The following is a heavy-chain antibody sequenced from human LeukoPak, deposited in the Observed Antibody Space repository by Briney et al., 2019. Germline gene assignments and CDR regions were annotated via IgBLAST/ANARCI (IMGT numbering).Heavy chain of an antibody. Sequence: EASVKVSCEASGYTFTDYYIHWVRQAPGQGLEWMGYINPNSGDSNSAQKFQGRVAMTGDTSISTAYMELSSLRSDDTAVYYCARQVVVVTAAYFYFEYWGQGTLVTVSS. V-gene: IGHV1-2*02. J-gene: IGHJ4*02. CDR2: INPNSGDS. D-gene: IGHD2-21*02. CDR1: GYTFTDYY. CDR3: ARQVVVVTAAYFYFEY.